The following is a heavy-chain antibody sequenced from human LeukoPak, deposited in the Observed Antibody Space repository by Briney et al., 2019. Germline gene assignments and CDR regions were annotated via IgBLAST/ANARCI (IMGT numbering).Heavy chain of an antibody. Sequence: GGSLRLSCAASGFTFSNYWMSWVRQAPGKGLEWVANIKRDGSEKYYVDSVKGRFTISRDNAKNSLYLQMNSLRTEDTAVYYCARGRGSWYGVYFDYWGQGTLVTVSS. D-gene: IGHD6-13*01. CDR3: ARGRGSWYGVYFDY. V-gene: IGHV3-7*01. J-gene: IGHJ4*02. CDR2: IKRDGSEK. CDR1: GFTFSNYW.